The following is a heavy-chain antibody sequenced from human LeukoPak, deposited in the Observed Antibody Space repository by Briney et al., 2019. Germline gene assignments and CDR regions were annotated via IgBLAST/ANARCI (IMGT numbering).Heavy chain of an antibody. CDR2: IYYSGST. D-gene: IGHD3-3*01. Sequence: SETLSLTCTVSGGSISSRSYYWGWIRQPPGKGLEWTGSIYYSGSTYYNPSLRSRVTISVDTSKNQFSLKLSSVTAADTAVYYCARRSPSDFWSGHQQYYFDYWGQGTLVTVSS. V-gene: IGHV4-39*01. CDR1: GGSISSRSYY. J-gene: IGHJ4*02. CDR3: ARRSPSDFWSGHQQYYFDY.